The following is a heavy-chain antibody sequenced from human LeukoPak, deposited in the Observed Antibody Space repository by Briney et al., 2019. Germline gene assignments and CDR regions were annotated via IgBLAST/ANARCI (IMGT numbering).Heavy chain of an antibody. CDR2: IYYSGST. D-gene: IGHD2/OR15-2a*01. J-gene: IGHJ3*02. V-gene: IGHV4-39*01. CDR3: ARSFPKKRGAFDI. Sequence: SETLSLTCTVSGGSISSSSYYRGWIRQPPGKGLEWIGSIYYSGSTYYNPSLKSRVTISVDTSKNQFSLKLSSVTAADTAVYYCARSFPKKRGAFDIWGQGTMVTVSS. CDR1: GGSISSSSYY.